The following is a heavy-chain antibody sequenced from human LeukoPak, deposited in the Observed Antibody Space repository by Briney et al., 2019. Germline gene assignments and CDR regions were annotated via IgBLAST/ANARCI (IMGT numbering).Heavy chain of an antibody. J-gene: IGHJ4*02. CDR2: IYYSGST. V-gene: IGHV4-59*01. CDR1: GGSISSYY. D-gene: IGHD3-3*01. CDR3: ARATIFGVVTH. Sequence: SETLSLTCTVSGGSISSYYWSWIRQPPGKGLEWIGCIYYSGSTNYNPSLKSRVTISVDTSKNQFSLKLSSVTAADTAVYYCARATIFGVVTHWGQGTLVTVSS.